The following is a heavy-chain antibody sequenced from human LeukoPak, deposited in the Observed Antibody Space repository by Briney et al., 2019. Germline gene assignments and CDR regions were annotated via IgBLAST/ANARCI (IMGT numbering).Heavy chain of an antibody. J-gene: IGHJ4*02. D-gene: IGHD4-17*01. Sequence: SETLSLTCTVSGGSISSRPYYWSWIRQPPGKGLEWIGEINHSGSTNYNPSLKSRVTISVDTSKNQFSLKLSSVTAADTALYYCARVPTVTFFDYWGQGTLVTVSS. CDR2: INHSGST. CDR1: GGSISSRPYY. CDR3: ARVPTVTFFDY. V-gene: IGHV4-39*07.